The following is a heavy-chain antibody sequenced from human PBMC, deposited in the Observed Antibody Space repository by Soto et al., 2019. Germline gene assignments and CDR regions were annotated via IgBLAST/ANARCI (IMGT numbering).Heavy chain of an antibody. D-gene: IGHD5-18*01. CDR3: ARMESFGSLNWFDP. CDR1: GYTFTNND. Sequence: ASVKVSCKASGYTFTNNDVSWVRRATGQGLEWMGWMNPGSGDTGYAQKFQGRVTMTRDISIATAYMELNSLTSEDTAIYYCARMESFGSLNWFDPWGQGTLVTVSS. V-gene: IGHV1-8*02. J-gene: IGHJ5*02. CDR2: MNPGSGDT.